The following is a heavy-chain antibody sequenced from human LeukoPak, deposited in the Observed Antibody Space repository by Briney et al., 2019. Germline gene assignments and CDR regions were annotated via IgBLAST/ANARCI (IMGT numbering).Heavy chain of an antibody. CDR3: ARHLLPLDLEHYYYYMDV. CDR2: IYPGDSDT. CDR1: GSSFTSYW. D-gene: IGHD1-1*01. J-gene: IGHJ6*03. V-gene: IGHV5-51*01. Sequence: PGASLQISCKGSGSSFTSYWIGWVRQLPGKGLEWMGIIYPGDSDTRYSPSFQGQVTISADKSISTAYLQWSSLKASDTAMYYCARHLLPLDLEHYYYYMDVWGKGTTVTVSS.